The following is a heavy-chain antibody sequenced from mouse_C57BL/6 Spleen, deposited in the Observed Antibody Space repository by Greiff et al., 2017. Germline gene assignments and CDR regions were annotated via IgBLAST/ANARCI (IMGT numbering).Heavy chain of an antibody. CDR3: ARPPLHFYAMDY. J-gene: IGHJ4*01. CDR1: GFTFSDYG. Sequence: EVKLVESGGGLVKPGGSLKLSCAASGFTFSDYGMHWVRQAPEKGLEWVAYISSGSSTIYYADTVKGRFTISRDNAKNTLFLQMPSLRSEDTAMYYCARPPLHFYAMDYWGQGTSVTVSS. CDR2: ISSGSSTI. V-gene: IGHV5-17*01.